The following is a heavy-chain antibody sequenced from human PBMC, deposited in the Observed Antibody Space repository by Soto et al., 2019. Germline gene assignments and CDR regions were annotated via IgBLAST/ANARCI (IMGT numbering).Heavy chain of an antibody. CDR3: AKDGGRFFNEFET. Sequence: PGGSLRLSCTASGFTFSDYAMHWVRQAPGKGLEWVSSIKASAEHHADSVTGRFSISRDNSKNTLYVQMNNLRAEDTAVYYCAKDGGRFFNEFETWGKGTMATVSS. J-gene: IGHJ3*02. D-gene: IGHD3-3*01. CDR2: IKASAE. V-gene: IGHV3-23*01. CDR1: GFTFSDYA.